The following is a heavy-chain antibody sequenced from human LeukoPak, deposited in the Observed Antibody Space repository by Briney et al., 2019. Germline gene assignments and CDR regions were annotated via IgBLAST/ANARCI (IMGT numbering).Heavy chain of an antibody. J-gene: IGHJ4*02. CDR2: ISGSGGST. D-gene: IGHD2-8*01. CDR1: GFTFSSYA. V-gene: IGHV3-23*01. CDR3: AKDWSYYY. Sequence: GGSLRLSCAASGFTFSSYAISWVRQAPGKGLEWVSGISGSGGSTYYGDSVKGRFTISRDNSKNTLYLQMNSLRVEDTAVYYCAKDWSYYYWGQGTLVTVSS.